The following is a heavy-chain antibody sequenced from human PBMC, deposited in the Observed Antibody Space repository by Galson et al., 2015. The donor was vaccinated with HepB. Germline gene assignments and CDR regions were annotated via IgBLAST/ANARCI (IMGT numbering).Heavy chain of an antibody. CDR1: GFTFSSYG. D-gene: IGHD3-9*01. CDR3: AKEFPDYDILTGPDY. J-gene: IGHJ4*02. CDR2: ISYDGSNK. Sequence: SLRLSCAASGFTFSSYGMHWVRQAPGKGLEWVAVISYDGSNKYYADSVKGRFTISRDNSKNTLYLQMNSLRAEDTAVYYCAKEFPDYDILTGPDYWGQGTLVTVSS. V-gene: IGHV3-30*18.